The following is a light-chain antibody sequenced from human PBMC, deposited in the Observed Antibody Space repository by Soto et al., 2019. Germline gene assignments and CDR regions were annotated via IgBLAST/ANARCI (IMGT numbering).Light chain of an antibody. V-gene: IGKV4-1*01. CDR2: WSS. Sequence: DIVMTQSPDSLAVFLGERAAFKCKSSLSVFKGSYTKECLAWYQQKSGQPPKLLLYWSSTRESGVPERFSDDGSETERTLTIRSLQAEEGVIYNCQQISSPPPCPSGQGTNVEIK. CDR1: LSVFKGSYTKEC. CDR3: QQISSPPPCP. J-gene: IGKJ2*02.